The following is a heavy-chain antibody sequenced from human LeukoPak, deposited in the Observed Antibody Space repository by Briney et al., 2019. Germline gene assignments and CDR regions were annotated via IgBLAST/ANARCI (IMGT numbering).Heavy chain of an antibody. CDR3: AKEHVARNLYYYMDV. V-gene: IGHV1-2*04. Sequence: GASVKVSCKASEYTFTGYYLHWVRQAPGQGLEWMGWINPNSGGTNYAQKFQGWVTMTRDTSISTAYMELSRLRSDDTAVYYCAKEHVARNLYYYMDVWGKGTTVTVSS. CDR1: EYTFTGYY. J-gene: IGHJ6*03. CDR2: INPNSGGT. D-gene: IGHD2-21*01.